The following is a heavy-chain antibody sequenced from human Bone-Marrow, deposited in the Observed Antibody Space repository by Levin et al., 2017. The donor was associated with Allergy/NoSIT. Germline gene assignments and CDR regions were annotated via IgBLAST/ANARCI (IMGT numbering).Heavy chain of an antibody. CDR1: GDSVSSNSAA. CDR2: THYRSKWYN. V-gene: IGHV6-1*01. CDR3: ARGEKYYGSGPDAFDI. D-gene: IGHD3-10*01. Sequence: SETLSLTCAISGDSVSSNSAAWNWIRQSPSRGLEWLGRTHYRSKWYNDYAVSVKSRITINPDTSKNQFSLQLNSVTPEDTAVYYCARGEKYYGSGPDAFDIWGQGTMVTVSS. J-gene: IGHJ3*02.